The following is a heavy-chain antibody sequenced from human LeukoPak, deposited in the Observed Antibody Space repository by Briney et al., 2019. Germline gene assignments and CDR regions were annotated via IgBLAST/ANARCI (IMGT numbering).Heavy chain of an antibody. CDR3: SRAAYDYVWGSYRYRPRLDY. CDR1: GGSFSGYY. Sequence: SETLSLTCAVYGGSFSGYYWSWIRQPPGKGLEWIGEINHSGSTNYNPSLKSRVTISVDTSKNQFSLKLSSVTAADTAVYYCSRAAYDYVWGSYRYRPRLDYWGQGTLVTVSS. CDR2: INHSGST. J-gene: IGHJ4*02. D-gene: IGHD3-16*02. V-gene: IGHV4-34*01.